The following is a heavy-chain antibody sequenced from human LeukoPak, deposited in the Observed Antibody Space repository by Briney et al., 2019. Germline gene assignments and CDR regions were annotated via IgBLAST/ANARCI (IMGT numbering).Heavy chain of an antibody. Sequence: GGSLRLSCAASGFTFSSYGMSWVRQAPGKGLEWVSTISGSGEKTYYVDAVKGRFTISRDNSKDTLYLQMNRLRVEDTAVYYCAKDRRAVRGVYPSFDYWGQGTLVTVSS. D-gene: IGHD3-10*01. V-gene: IGHV3-23*01. CDR3: AKDRRAVRGVYPSFDY. CDR2: ISGSGEKT. CDR1: GFTFSSYG. J-gene: IGHJ4*02.